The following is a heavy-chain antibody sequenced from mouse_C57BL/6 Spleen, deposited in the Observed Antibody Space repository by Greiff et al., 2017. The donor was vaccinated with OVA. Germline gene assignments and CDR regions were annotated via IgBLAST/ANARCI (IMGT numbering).Heavy chain of an antibody. V-gene: IGHV1-64*01. CDR2: IHPNSGST. Sequence: QLQQPGAELVKPGASVKLSCKASGYTFTSYWMHWVKQRPGQGLEWIGMIHPNSGSTNYNEKFKSKATLTVDKSSSTAYMQLSSLTSEDSAVYYCARVFITTVVESYWYFDVWGTGTTVTVSS. CDR1: GYTFTSYW. CDR3: ARVFITTVVESYWYFDV. D-gene: IGHD1-1*01. J-gene: IGHJ1*03.